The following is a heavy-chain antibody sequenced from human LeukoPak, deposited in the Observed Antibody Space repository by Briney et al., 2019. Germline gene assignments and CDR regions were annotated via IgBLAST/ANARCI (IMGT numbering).Heavy chain of an antibody. D-gene: IGHD1-26*01. CDR3: ARAFKWESNWFDP. Sequence: SETLSLTCTVSGGSISSGGYYWSWIRQHPGKGLEWIGYIYYSGSTYSNPSLKSRATISVDTSKNQFSLKLSSVTAADTAVYFCARAFKWESNWFDPWGQGTLVTVSS. J-gene: IGHJ5*02. CDR2: IYYSGST. CDR1: GGSISSGGYY. V-gene: IGHV4-31*03.